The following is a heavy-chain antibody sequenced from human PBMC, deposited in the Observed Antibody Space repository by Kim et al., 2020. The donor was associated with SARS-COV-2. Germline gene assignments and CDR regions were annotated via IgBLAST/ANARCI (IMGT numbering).Heavy chain of an antibody. CDR3: ATGPSIAPGW. CDR2: ST. V-gene: IGHV3-23*01. J-gene: IGHJ4*02. Sequence: STYYADSVKGRFTISRDNSKNTLYLQMNSLRAEDTAVYYCATGPSIAPGWWGQGTLVTVSS. D-gene: IGHD6-13*01.